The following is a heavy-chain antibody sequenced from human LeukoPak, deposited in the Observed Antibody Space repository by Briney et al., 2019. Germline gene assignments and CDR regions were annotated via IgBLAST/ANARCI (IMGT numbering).Heavy chain of an antibody. V-gene: IGHV5-51*01. CDR3: AASTAADNCFDP. CDR2: IYPGDSDT. D-gene: IGHD6-13*01. Sequence: GESLKIPCKGSGYSFTRYWIGWVRRMPGKGLECMGIIYPGDSDTRYSPSFQGQVTISADKSISTAYLQWSSLKASDTAMYYCAASTAADNCFDPWGQGTLVTVSS. J-gene: IGHJ5*02. CDR1: GYSFTRYW.